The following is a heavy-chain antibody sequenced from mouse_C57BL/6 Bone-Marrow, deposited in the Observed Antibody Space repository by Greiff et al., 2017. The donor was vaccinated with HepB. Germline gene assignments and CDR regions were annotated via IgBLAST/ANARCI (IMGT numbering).Heavy chain of an antibody. CDR1: GYTFTSYW. V-gene: IGHV1-53*01. CDR3: ARSVLRFYAMDY. J-gene: IGHJ4*01. CDR2: INPSNGGT. D-gene: IGHD1-1*01. Sequence: VQLQQPGTELVKPGASVKLSCKASGYTFTSYWMHWVKQRPGQGLEWIGNINPSNGGTNYNEKFKSKATLTVDKSSSTAYMQLSGLTSEDSAVYYCARSVLRFYAMDYWGQGTSVTVSS.